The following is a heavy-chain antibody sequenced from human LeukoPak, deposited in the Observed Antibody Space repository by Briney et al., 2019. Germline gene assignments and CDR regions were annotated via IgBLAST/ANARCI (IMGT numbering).Heavy chain of an antibody. D-gene: IGHD3-22*01. Sequence: PGGSLRLSCAASGFTFSSYSMNWVRQAPGKGLEWVSAISGSGGSTYYADSVKGRFTISRDNSKNTLYLQMNSLRAEDTAVYYCAKIGYYDSSGYYYQASDYWGQGTLVTVSS. J-gene: IGHJ4*02. CDR2: ISGSGGST. CDR1: GFTFSSYS. CDR3: AKIGYYDSSGYYYQASDY. V-gene: IGHV3-23*01.